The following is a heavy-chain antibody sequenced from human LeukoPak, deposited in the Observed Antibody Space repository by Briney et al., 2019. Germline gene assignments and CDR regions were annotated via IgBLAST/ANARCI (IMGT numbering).Heavy chain of an antibody. V-gene: IGHV4-59*08. CDR3: ARQVVVTAIRARYFDS. CDR1: GGSISSYY. Sequence: KPSETLSLTCAVSGGSISSYYWSWIRQPPGKGLEWIGYIYYSGSTNYNPSLKSRVTISVDTSKNQFSLRLSSVTAADTAVYYCARQVVVTAIRARYFDSWGQGTLVTVSS. CDR2: IYYSGST. D-gene: IGHD2-21*02. J-gene: IGHJ4*02.